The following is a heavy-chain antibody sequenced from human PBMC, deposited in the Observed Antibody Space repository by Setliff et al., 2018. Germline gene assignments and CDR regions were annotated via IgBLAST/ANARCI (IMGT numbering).Heavy chain of an antibody. CDR3: ARDPLRVVVTSDAFDI. J-gene: IGHJ3*02. D-gene: IGHD3-22*01. CDR1: GGSISSGSYY. CDR2: IYYSGST. V-gene: IGHV4-39*07. Sequence: PSETLSLTCTVSGGSISSGSYYWSWIRQPAGKGLEWIGSIYYSGSTYYNPSLKSRFTISVDTSKNQFSLQLSSVTAADTAVYYCARDPLRVVVTSDAFDIWGQGTMVTVSS.